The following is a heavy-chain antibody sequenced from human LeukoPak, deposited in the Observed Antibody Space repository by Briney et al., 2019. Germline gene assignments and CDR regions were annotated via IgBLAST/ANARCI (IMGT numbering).Heavy chain of an antibody. D-gene: IGHD3-3*01. CDR3: ARTRNYDFWCGYGLSLYFAL. CDR1: GYTFTSYY. J-gene: IGHJ2*01. Sequence: ASVKVXCXASGYTFTSYYMHWVRQAPGQRLEWMGMIDASGGSTKYAQKFQGRVTMTRDTSTSIVYMELSSLRSEDTAVYYCARTRNYDFWCGYGLSLYFALSGRRTLVSVPA. V-gene: IGHV1-46*01. CDR2: IDASGGST.